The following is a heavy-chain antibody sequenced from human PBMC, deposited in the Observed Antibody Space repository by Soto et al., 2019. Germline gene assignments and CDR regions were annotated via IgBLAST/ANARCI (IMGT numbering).Heavy chain of an antibody. D-gene: IGHD3-22*01. V-gene: IGHV1-18*01. CDR2: VSAYDGDT. CDR1: GYTFTSYG. CDR3: ARDYHYLSTGYNSDVFDI. J-gene: IGHJ3*02. Sequence: QAQLVQSGAEVKKPGASVKVSCKASGYTFTSYGISWVRQAPGQGLEWMGWVSAYDGDTNYSQKLQGRVTMTTDTYTTTAYMEYRSMRSDDTDVYYCARDYHYLSTGYNSDVFDIWGQGTMVTVSS.